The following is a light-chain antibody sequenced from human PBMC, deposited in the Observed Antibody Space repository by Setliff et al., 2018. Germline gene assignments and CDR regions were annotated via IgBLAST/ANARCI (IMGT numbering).Light chain of an antibody. J-gene: IGLJ1*01. CDR1: SSDVGDYKY. V-gene: IGLV2-14*01. CDR3: SSYTSLSTRV. Sequence: QSALTQPASVSGSPGQSITISCTGTSSDVGDYKYVSWYQQLPGKAPKLIIFEVSNRPSGIPNRFSGSKSGNTASLSISGLQAEDEADYYCSSYTSLSTRVFGTGTQLTVL. CDR2: EVS.